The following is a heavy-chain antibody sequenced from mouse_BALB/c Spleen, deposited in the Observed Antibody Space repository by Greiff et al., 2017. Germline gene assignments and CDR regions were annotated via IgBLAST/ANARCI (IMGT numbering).Heavy chain of an antibody. CDR3: ASLYDYDEDYAMDY. D-gene: IGHD2-4*01. Sequence: QVQLKESGPGLLAPSQSLSITCTVSGFSLSRYSVHWVRQPPGKGLEWLGMIWGGGSTDYNSALKSRLSISKDNSKSQVFLKMNSLQTDDTAMYYCASLYDYDEDYAMDYWGQGTSVTVSS. CDR2: IWGGGST. J-gene: IGHJ4*01. V-gene: IGHV2-6-4*01. CDR1: GFSLSRYS.